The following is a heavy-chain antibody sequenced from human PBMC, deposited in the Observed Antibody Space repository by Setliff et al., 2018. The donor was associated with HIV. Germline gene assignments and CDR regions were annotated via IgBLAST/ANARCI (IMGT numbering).Heavy chain of an antibody. CDR2: IHSSGST. Sequence: PSETLSLTCTVSGGSVNDFYCNWIRQPPGKGPEWIGYIHSSGSTIYNPSLKSRITISLDTSKEQFSLELSSATAADTAVYYCATLDHSGGNFLAYWCQGSLVTVSS. J-gene: IGHJ4*02. CDR3: ATLDHSGGNFLAY. V-gene: IGHV4-4*09. D-gene: IGHD2-21*02. CDR1: GGSVNDFY.